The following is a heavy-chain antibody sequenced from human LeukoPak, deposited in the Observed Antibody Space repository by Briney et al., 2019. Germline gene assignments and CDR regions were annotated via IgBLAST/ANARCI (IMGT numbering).Heavy chain of an antibody. D-gene: IGHD3-22*01. CDR3: ARLGPYYYDSSGFQTNSFDY. CDR1: GYTFTSYG. V-gene: IGHV1-18*01. J-gene: IGHJ4*02. CDR2: ISAYNGNT. Sequence: GASVKVSCKASGYTFTSYGISWVRQAPGQGLEWMGWISAYNGNTNYARKLQGRVTMTTDTSTSTAYMELRSLRSDDTAVYYCARLGPYYYDSSGFQTNSFDYWGQGTLVTVSS.